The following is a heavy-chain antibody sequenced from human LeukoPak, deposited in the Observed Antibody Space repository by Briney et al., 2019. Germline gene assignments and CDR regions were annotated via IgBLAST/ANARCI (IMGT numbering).Heavy chain of an antibody. V-gene: IGHV3-30*18. D-gene: IGHD7-27*01. Sequence: GGSLRLSCAASGFTFSTYGMHWVRQAPGKGLEWVAVVLYDGSNKYYGDSVKGRFTISRDNSKNTLYLQMNSLRAEDTAVYYCAKDWGNWGYGYYFDHWGQGTLVTVSS. CDR2: VLYDGSNK. CDR3: AKDWGNWGYGYYFDH. J-gene: IGHJ4*02. CDR1: GFTFSTYG.